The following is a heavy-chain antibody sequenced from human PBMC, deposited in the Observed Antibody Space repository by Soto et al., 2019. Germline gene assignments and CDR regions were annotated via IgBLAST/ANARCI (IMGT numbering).Heavy chain of an antibody. D-gene: IGHD3-16*01. V-gene: IGHV3-30*03. CDR1: VFTFSIYG. Sequence: GGSLRLSCAVSVFTFSIYGMQWVRQAPGKGLECVAGISYDGSDKYYVDSVKGRFTISRDNSKNTLYLQMNSLRAEDTAVYYCARVGGRFVWDVKNDAFDMWGRGTMVTVSS. CDR3: ARVGGRFVWDVKNDAFDM. CDR2: ISYDGSDK. J-gene: IGHJ3*02.